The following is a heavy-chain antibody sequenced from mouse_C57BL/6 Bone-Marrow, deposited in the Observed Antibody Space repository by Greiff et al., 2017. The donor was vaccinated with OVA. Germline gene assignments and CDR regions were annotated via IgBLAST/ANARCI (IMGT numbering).Heavy chain of an antibody. Sequence: VQLKESVAELVRPGASVKLSCTASGFNIKNTYMHWVKQRPEQGLEWIGRIDPANDNTKYAPKFQGKATMTADTSSNTAYLQLSSLSSEYTAVYCCARGNFGSSFYAMDYWGQGTSVTVSS. D-gene: IGHD1-1*01. J-gene: IGHJ4*01. V-gene: IGHV14-3*01. CDR2: IDPANDNT. CDR3: ARGNFGSSFYAMDY. CDR1: GFNIKNTY.